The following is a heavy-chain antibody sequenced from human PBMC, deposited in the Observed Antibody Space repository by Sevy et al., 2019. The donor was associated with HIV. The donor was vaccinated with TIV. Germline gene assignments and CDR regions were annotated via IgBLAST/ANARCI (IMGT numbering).Heavy chain of an antibody. CDR3: ATMRGGATTTDSRYYFDY. Sequence: ASVKVSCKVSGYTLTELSMHWVRQAPGKGLEWMGGFDPEDGETIYAQKFQGRVTMTEETSTDPACMEPSSLRSEDTAGYYCATMRGGATTTDSRYYFDYWGQGTLVTVSS. CDR1: GYTLTELS. D-gene: IGHD1-1*01. V-gene: IGHV1-24*01. J-gene: IGHJ4*02. CDR2: FDPEDGET.